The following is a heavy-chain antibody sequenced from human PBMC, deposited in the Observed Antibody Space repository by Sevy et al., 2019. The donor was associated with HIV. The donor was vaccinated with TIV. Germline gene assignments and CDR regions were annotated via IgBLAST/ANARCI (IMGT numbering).Heavy chain of an antibody. D-gene: IGHD3-22*01. CDR1: GFIFSSYD. V-gene: IGHV3-30*18. CDR2: ISFDGSNE. CDR3: VKSGYFYDTSGYDPYWYFDL. J-gene: IGHJ2*01. Sequence: GGSLRLSCAASGFIFSSYDMHWVRQAPGKGLDWVAVISFDGSNEYFADSVKGRFTISRDNSKNTLYLQMNSLRAEDTAVYYCVKSGYFYDTSGYDPYWYFDLWGRGTQVTVSS.